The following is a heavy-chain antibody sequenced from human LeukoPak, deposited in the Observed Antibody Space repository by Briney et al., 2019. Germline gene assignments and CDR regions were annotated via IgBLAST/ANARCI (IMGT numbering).Heavy chain of an antibody. CDR3: ARSDGYGLVDI. CDR1: GGSFSGYY. J-gene: IGHJ3*02. V-gene: IGHV4-34*01. D-gene: IGHD3-10*01. CDR2: NNHSGST. Sequence: SETLSLTCAVYGGSFSGYYWSWIRQPPGKGLEWIGENNHSGSTNYNPSLQSRVIIIIDTPKNQFPLTLSSVTAADAAVYYCARSDGYGLVDIWGQGTMVTVS.